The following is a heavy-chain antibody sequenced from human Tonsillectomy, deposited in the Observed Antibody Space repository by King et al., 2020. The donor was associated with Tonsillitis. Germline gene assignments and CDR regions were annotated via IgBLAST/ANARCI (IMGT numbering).Heavy chain of an antibody. D-gene: IGHD2-2*01. CDR1: GFTFSSYA. CDR2: IVGSGVNT. J-gene: IGHJ6*02. V-gene: IGHV3-23*04. CDR3: AKGHQLPDSYIYGMDV. Sequence: VQLVESGGGLVQPGGSLRLSCAASGFTFSSYAMTWVRQAPGKGLEWVSAIVGSGVNTYFAESVKGRFTNSRDNSKNTLYLQMNSLRADETAVYYCAKGHQLPDSYIYGMDVWGQGATVTVSS.